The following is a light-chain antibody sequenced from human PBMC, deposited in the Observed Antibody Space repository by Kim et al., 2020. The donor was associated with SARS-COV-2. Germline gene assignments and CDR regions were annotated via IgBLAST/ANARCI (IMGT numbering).Light chain of an antibody. J-gene: IGLJ3*02. V-gene: IGLV1-44*01. CDR2: TNT. CDR1: SSNIGSNI. Sequence: ELTQPPSVSGPPGQWVTISCSGSSSNIGSNIVNWFQQLTGTAPQLLIYTNTKRPSGVPDRFSGSKSGTSASLAISGLQSEDEADYYCASWDDRLNGMVFGGGTQLTVL. CDR3: ASWDDRLNGMV.